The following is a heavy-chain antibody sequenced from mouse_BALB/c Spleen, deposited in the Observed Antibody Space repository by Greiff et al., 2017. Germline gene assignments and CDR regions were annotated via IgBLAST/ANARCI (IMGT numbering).Heavy chain of an antibody. CDR1: GFTFSSYG. J-gene: IGHJ3*01. D-gene: IGHD2-4*01. Sequence: DVMLVESGGDLVKPGGSLKLSCAASGFTFSSYGMSWVRQTPDKRLEWVATISSGGSYTYYPDSVKGRFTISRDNAKNTLYLQMSSLKSEDTAMYYCARRGYDYDGWFAYWGQGTLVTVSA. CDR3: ARRGYDYDGWFAY. CDR2: ISSGGSYT. V-gene: IGHV5-6*02.